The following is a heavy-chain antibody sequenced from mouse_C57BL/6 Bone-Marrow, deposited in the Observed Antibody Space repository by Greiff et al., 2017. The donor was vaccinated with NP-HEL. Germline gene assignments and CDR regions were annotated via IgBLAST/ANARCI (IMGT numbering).Heavy chain of an antibody. CDR2: IDPSDSYT. D-gene: IGHD2-4*01. J-gene: IGHJ4*01. CDR3: ARLYDYVAMDY. V-gene: IGHV1-69*01. CDR1: GYTFTSYW. Sequence: QVQLQQSGAELVMPGASVKLSCKASGYTFTSYWMHWVKQRPGQGLEWIGEIDPSDSYTNYNQKFKGKSTLTVDKSSSTAYMQLSSLTSEDSAVYYCARLYDYVAMDYWGQGTSVTVSS.